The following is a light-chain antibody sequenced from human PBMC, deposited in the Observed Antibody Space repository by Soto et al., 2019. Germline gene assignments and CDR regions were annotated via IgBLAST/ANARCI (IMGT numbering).Light chain of an antibody. J-gene: IGLJ1*01. Sequence: QSALTQPRSVSGSPGQSVTISCTGTSSDIGGYNYVSWYQQHPGKAPKLMIYDVTKRPSGAPNRFSGSKSGNTASLTISGLQADDEADYYCCSHAGSYTFYVFGTGTKVT. CDR3: CSHAGSYTFYV. CDR1: SSDIGGYNY. CDR2: DVT. V-gene: IGLV2-11*01.